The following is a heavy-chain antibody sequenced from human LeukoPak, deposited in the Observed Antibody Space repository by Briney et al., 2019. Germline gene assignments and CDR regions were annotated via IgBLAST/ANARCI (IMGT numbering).Heavy chain of an antibody. V-gene: IGHV1-18*01. CDR1: GYTFTSYG. J-gene: IGHJ4*02. D-gene: IGHD3-3*01. CDR2: ISAYNGNT. Sequence: ASVKVSCKASGYTFTSYGISWVRQAPGQGLEWMGWISAYNGNTNYAQKLQGRVTMTTDTSTSTAYMELRSLRSDDTAVYYCARDHTIFGVVITTYYFDYWGQGTLVTVSS. CDR3: ARDHTIFGVVITTYYFDY.